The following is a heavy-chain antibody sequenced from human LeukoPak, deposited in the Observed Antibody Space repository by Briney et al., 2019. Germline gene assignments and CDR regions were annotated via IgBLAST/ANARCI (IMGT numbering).Heavy chain of an antibody. CDR1: GYTFTGYY. CDR2: INPNSGGT. CDR3: ARESEDIVVVVAATPNFDY. V-gene: IGHV1-2*02. D-gene: IGHD2-15*01. J-gene: IGHJ4*02. Sequence: ASVKVSCKASGYTFTGYYMHWVRQAPGQGLEWMGWINPNSGGTNYAQKFQGRVTMTRDTSISTAYMELSRLRSDDTAVYYCARESEDIVVVVAATPNFDYWGQGTLVTVSS.